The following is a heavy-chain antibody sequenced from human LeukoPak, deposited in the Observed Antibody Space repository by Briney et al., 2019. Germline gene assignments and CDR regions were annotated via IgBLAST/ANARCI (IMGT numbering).Heavy chain of an antibody. V-gene: IGHV3-23*01. CDR1: GFTFSSYA. CDR2: ISGSGGST. D-gene: IGHD5-12*01. CDR3: AKYATDVKEMVATYFY. J-gene: IGHJ4*02. Sequence: PGGSLRLSCAASGFTFSSYAMSWVRQAPGKGLEWVSAISGSGGSTYYADSVKGRFTISRDNSKNTLYLQMNSLRAEDTAVYYCAKYATDVKEMVATYFYWGQGTLVTVSS.